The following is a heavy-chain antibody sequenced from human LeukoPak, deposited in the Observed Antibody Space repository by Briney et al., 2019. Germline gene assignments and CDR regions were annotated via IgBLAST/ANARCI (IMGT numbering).Heavy chain of an antibody. D-gene: IGHD4-17*01. CDR3: ARKRYDYGDYQYFDL. V-gene: IGHV4-61*01. J-gene: IGHJ2*01. CDR1: GGSVNSGSYY. Sequence: SETLSLTCTVSGGSVNSGSYYWNWIRQPPGEGLEWIGYIYYSGSTNYNPSLKSRVTISVDTSKNQFSLKLSSVTAADTAVYYCARKRYDYGDYQYFDLWGRGTLVTVSS. CDR2: IYYSGST.